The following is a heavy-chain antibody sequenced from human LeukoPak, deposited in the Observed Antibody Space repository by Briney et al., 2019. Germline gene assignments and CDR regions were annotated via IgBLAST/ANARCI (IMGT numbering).Heavy chain of an antibody. Sequence: PGGSLRLSCAASGFTFSSYAMSWVRQAPGKGLEWVSAISGSGGSTYYADSVKGRFTISRDNSKNTLYLQMNSLRAEDTAVYYCAKSRGTNGIVVATWGGYYYYMDVWGKGTTVTVSS. V-gene: IGHV3-23*01. D-gene: IGHD1-26*01. CDR3: AKSRGTNGIVVATWGGYYYYMDV. CDR1: GFTFSSYA. CDR2: ISGSGGST. J-gene: IGHJ6*03.